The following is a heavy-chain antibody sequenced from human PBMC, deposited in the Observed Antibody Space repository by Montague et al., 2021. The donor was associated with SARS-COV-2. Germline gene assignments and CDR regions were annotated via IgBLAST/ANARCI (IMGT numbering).Heavy chain of an antibody. CDR3: ARDGDYGGTWYSFLQN. CDR1: GDSVSSDTAA. CDR2: TFYRSKWHT. D-gene: IGHD4-17*01. J-gene: IGHJ1*01. V-gene: IGHV6-1*01. Sequence: CAISGDSVSSDTAAWHWIRQSPSRGLEWLGRTFYRSKWHTDSAASVRSRISISGDISKNQFSLHLNSVTPEDTAIYYCARDGDYGGTWYSFLQNWGQGTLVTVSS.